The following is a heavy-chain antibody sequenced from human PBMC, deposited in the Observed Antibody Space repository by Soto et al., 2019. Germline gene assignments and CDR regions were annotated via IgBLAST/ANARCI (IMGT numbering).Heavy chain of an antibody. J-gene: IGHJ4*02. CDR1: GGSISSYY. CDR3: ASLSEGVDY. CDR2: IYYSGST. V-gene: IGHV4-59*01. Sequence: SETLSLTCTVSGGSISSYYWSWIRQPPGKGLEWIGYIYYSGSTNYNPSLKSRVTISVDTSKNQFSLKLSSVTAADTAVYYCASLSEGVDYWGQGTLVTVSS. D-gene: IGHD1-26*01.